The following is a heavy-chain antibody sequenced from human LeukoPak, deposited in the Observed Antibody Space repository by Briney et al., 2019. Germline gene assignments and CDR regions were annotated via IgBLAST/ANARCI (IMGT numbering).Heavy chain of an antibody. V-gene: IGHV4-34*01. J-gene: IGHJ4*02. CDR1: GGSFSGYY. CDR3: ARGRILWFGELLDY. D-gene: IGHD3-10*01. Sequence: SEALSLTCAVYGGSFSGYYRSWIRQPPGKGLEWIGEINHSGSTNYNPSLKSRVTISVDTSKNQFSLKLSSVTAADTAVYYCARGRILWFGELLDYWGQGTLVTVSS. CDR2: INHSGST.